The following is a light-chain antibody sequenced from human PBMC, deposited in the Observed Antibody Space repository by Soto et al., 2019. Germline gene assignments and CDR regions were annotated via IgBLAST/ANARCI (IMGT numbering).Light chain of an antibody. CDR3: QQYNSFST. V-gene: IGKV1-5*01. J-gene: IGKJ1*01. CDR2: DAS. CDR1: QSISTW. Sequence: DIEITQSPSTLSASVGDRGTITCRAAQSISTWLAWYQQKPGKAPKLLIYDASSLESGVPSRLSGSGAGTEFTLPIRSLQPDDFATYYCQQYNSFSTFGQGTKVDIK.